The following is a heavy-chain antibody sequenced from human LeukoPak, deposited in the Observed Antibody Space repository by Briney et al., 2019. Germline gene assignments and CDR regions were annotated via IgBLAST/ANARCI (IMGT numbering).Heavy chain of an antibody. CDR3: ARGAYYYDSSGPRRSYWYFDL. CDR1: GGAFSRYA. V-gene: IGHV1-69*04. Sequence: SVKVSCKASGGAFSRYAISWVRQAPGQGLEWMGRIIPIFGIANYAQKFQGRVTITADKSTSTAYMELSSLRSEDTAVYYCARGAYYYDSSGPRRSYWYFDLWGRGALVTVSS. J-gene: IGHJ2*01. CDR2: IIPIFGIA. D-gene: IGHD3-22*01.